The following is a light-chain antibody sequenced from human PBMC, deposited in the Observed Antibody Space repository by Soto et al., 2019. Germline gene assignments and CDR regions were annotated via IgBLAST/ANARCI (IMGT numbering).Light chain of an antibody. CDR2: ASS. CDR3: QQSYSSPRECT. CDR1: QSISSY. V-gene: IGKV1-39*01. Sequence: DIQMTQSPSSLSASVGDRVTITCRASQSISSYLNWYQQKPGKAPKLLIYASSNLQSGVPSRFSGSGSGTDFTLTITSLQPEDFATYYCQQSYSSPRECTFGQGTKLEIK. J-gene: IGKJ2*02.